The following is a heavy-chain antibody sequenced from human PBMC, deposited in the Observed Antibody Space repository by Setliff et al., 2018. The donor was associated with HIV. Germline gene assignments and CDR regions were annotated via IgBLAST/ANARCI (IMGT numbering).Heavy chain of an antibody. CDR3: ARIDPTAYHYHMDV. CDR1: GYTFSDYN. V-gene: IGHV1-2*02. D-gene: IGHD3-9*01. J-gene: IGHJ6*03. CDR2: MHPNTGAT. Sequence: EASVTVSCKAAGYTFSDYNIHWMRQAPGQAFEWMGWMHPNTGATSYAQKFQGRVSMTRDMSISTAYMELARLRSDDSAVYYCARIDPTAYHYHMDVWGKGTTVTVSS.